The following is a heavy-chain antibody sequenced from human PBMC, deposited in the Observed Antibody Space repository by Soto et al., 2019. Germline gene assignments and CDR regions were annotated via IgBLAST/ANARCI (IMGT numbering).Heavy chain of an antibody. CDR3: TTDGGEYSGYDYDY. Sequence: EVQLVESGGGLVKPGGSLSLSCAASGFTFSNAWMSWVRQAPGKGLEWVGRIKSKTDGGTTDYAAPVKGRFTISRDDSKNTLYLQMNSLKTEDTAVYYCTTDGGEYSGYDYDYWGQGTLVTVSS. CDR1: GFTFSNAW. J-gene: IGHJ4*02. D-gene: IGHD5-12*01. V-gene: IGHV3-15*01. CDR2: IKSKTDGGTT.